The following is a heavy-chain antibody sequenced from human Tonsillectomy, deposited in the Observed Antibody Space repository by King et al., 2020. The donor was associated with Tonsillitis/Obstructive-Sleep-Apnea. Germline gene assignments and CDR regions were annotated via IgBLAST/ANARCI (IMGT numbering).Heavy chain of an antibody. D-gene: IGHD3-3*01. Sequence: VQLVESGGGLVQPGGSLKLSCAASGFIFSNFWMSWVRQAPGKGLEWVANIKEDGSEKYYVASVKGRFTISRDNAKNSLYLQMNSLRAEDTAVYYCARDLTIFGVALDYWGQGTLVTVSS. CDR2: IKEDGSEK. V-gene: IGHV3-7*04. CDR3: ARDLTIFGVALDY. CDR1: GFIFSNFW. J-gene: IGHJ4*02.